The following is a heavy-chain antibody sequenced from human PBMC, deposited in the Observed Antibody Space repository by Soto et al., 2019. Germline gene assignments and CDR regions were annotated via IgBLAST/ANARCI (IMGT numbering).Heavy chain of an antibody. CDR3: ARGSGPMIEWH. J-gene: IGHJ4*02. CDR2: INAGNGNT. D-gene: IGHD3-22*01. CDR1: GYTFTSYA. Sequence: VASVKVSCKASGYTFTSYAMHWVRQAPGQRLEWMGWINAGNGNTKYSQKSQGRVTITRDTSASTAYMELSSLRSEDTAVYYCARGSGPMIEWHWGQGTLVTVSS. V-gene: IGHV1-3*01.